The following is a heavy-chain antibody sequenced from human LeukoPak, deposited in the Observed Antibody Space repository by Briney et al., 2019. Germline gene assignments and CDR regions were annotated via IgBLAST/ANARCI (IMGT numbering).Heavy chain of an antibody. CDR3: ARAVTNAFDI. V-gene: IGHV4-39*01. CDR1: GGSISSSSYS. CDR2: IYYSGST. D-gene: IGHD4-11*01. Sequence: PSETLSLTCTVSGGSISSSSYSWGWIRQPPGKGLEWIGSIYYSGSTYYNPSPKSRVTISVDTSKNQFPLKLSSVTAADTAVYYCARAVTNAFDIWGQGTMVTVSS. J-gene: IGHJ3*02.